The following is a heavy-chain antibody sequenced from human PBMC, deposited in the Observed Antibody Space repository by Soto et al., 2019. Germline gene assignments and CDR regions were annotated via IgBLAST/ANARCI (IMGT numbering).Heavy chain of an antibody. D-gene: IGHD2-2*02. V-gene: IGHV3-23*01. CDR1: GFPFSSYA. CDR3: ATSLYPYYHRNY. Sequence: PGGSLRLSCAASGFPFSSYAMSWVRQAPGKGLEWVSAISGSGGSTYYADSVKGRFTISRDNSKNTLYLQMNSLRAEDTAVYYCATSLYPYYHRNYWGQGTLVTVSS. J-gene: IGHJ4*02. CDR2: ISGSGGST.